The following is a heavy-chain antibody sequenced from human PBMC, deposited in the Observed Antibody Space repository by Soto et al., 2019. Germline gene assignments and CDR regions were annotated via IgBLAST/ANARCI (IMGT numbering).Heavy chain of an antibody. CDR2: ISSSSSYI. CDR1: GFTFSSYS. V-gene: IGHV3-21*01. CDR3: ARDLVVVPANYYYYMDV. J-gene: IGHJ6*03. Sequence: EAQLVESGGGLVKPGGSLRLSCAASGFTFSSYSMNWVRQAPGKGLEWVSSISSSSSYIYYADSVKGRFTISRDNAKNSLYLQMNSLRAEDTAVYYCARDLVVVPANYYYYMDVWGKGTTVTVSS. D-gene: IGHD2-2*01.